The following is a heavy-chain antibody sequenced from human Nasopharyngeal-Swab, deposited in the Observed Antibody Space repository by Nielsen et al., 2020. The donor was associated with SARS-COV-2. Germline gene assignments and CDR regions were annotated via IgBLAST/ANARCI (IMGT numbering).Heavy chain of an antibody. CDR2: ISWNSGSI. CDR1: GFTFNNYG. CDR3: AKDMSPNTYYYYMDV. J-gene: IGHJ6*03. Sequence: GGSLRLSCAAPGFTFNNYGMHWVRQAPGKGLEWVSGISWNSGSIGYADSVKGRFTISRDNAKNSLYLQMNSLRAEDTALYYCAKDMSPNTYYYYMDVWGKGTTVHRLL. V-gene: IGHV3-9*01.